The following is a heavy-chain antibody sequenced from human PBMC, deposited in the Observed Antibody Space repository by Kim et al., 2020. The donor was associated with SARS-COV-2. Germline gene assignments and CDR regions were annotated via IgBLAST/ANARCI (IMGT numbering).Heavy chain of an antibody. Sequence: ASVKVSCKASGYTFTSYGISWVRQAPGQGLEWMGWISAYNGNTNYAQKLQGRVTMTTDTSTSTAYMELRSLRSDDTAVYYCARDEGTVGATTGWFDPWGQGTLVTVSS. CDR3: ARDEGTVGATTGWFDP. J-gene: IGHJ5*02. V-gene: IGHV1-18*01. D-gene: IGHD1-26*01. CDR2: ISAYNGNT. CDR1: GYTFTSYG.